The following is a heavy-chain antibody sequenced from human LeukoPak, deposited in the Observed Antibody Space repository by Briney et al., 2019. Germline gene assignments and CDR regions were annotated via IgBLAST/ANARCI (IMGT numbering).Heavy chain of an antibody. CDR1: GGTFSSYA. CDR2: IIPIFGIA. V-gene: IGHV1-69*04. CDR3: AREDEVSKKPFDY. Sequence: SVKVSCKASGGTFSSYAISWVRQAPGQGLEWMGRIIPIFGIANYAQKFPGRVTITADKSTSTACMELSSLRSEDTAVYYCAREDEVSKKPFDYWGQGTLVTVSS. J-gene: IGHJ4*02. D-gene: IGHD1-14*01.